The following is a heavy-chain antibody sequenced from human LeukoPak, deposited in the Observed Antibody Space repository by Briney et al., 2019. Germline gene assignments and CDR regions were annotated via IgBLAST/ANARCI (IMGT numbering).Heavy chain of an antibody. V-gene: IGHV4-34*01. Sequence: PSETLSLTCAVYGGSFSGYYWSWIRQPPGKGLEWIGEINHSGSTNYNPSLKSRVTISVDTSKNQFSLKLSSVTAADTAVYYCARRGIVVVTYYFDYWGQGTLVPGS. D-gene: IGHD3-22*01. CDR2: INHSGST. CDR3: ARRGIVVVTYYFDY. CDR1: GGSFSGYY. J-gene: IGHJ4*02.